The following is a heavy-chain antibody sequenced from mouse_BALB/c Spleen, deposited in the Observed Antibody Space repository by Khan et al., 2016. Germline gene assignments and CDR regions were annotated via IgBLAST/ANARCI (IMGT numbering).Heavy chain of an antibody. D-gene: IGHD1-1*01. CDR1: GFTFSSYA. Sequence: EVELVESGGGLVKPGGSLKLSCAASGFTFSSYAMSWVRQTPEKRLEWVATISSGGTYTYYPDSVKGQFTISRDNAKNTLYLQMSSLRSEDTAMYYCTRDGTVPGFAYWGQGTLVTVSA. V-gene: IGHV5-6-4*01. CDR3: TRDGTVPGFAY. J-gene: IGHJ3*01. CDR2: ISSGGTYT.